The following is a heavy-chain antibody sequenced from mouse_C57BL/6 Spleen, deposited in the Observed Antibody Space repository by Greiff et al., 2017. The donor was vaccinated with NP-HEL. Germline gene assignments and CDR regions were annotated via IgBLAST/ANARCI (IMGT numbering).Heavy chain of an antibody. D-gene: IGHD2-1*01. V-gene: IGHV1-52*01. CDR3: ARGGLLYAMDY. CDR2: IDPSDSET. J-gene: IGHJ4*01. Sequence: VQLKQPGAELVRPGSSVKLSCKASGYTFTSYWMHWVKQRPIQGLEWIGNIDPSDSETHYNQKFKDKATLTVDKSSSTAYMQLSSLTSEDSAVYYCARGGLLYAMDYWGQGTSVTVSS. CDR1: GYTFTSYW.